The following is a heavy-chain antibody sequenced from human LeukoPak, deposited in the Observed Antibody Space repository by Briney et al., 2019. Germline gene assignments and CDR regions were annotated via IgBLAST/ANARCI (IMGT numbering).Heavy chain of an antibody. CDR2: ISYDGNNE. CDR3: AKGYYDSLV. Sequence: GGSLRLSCAASGFTFKNYGMHWVRQAPGKGLECVAIISYDGNNENYADSVKGRFTISRDNSKNTLYLQMNSLRAEDTAVYYCAKGYYDSLVWGQGTLVTASS. D-gene: IGHD3-22*01. V-gene: IGHV3-30*18. CDR1: GFTFKNYG. J-gene: IGHJ4*02.